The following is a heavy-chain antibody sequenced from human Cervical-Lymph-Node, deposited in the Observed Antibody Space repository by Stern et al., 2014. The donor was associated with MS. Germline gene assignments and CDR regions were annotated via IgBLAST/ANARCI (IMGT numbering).Heavy chain of an antibody. CDR1: GFTFSHYS. Sequence: VQLVESGGGPVKPGESLRLSCDASGFTFSHYSINWVRQAPGKGLEWISSISNNSTHTYYADSVEGRFTISRDSAKDSVSLHMVSLRAEDTAVYYCARARVGDYARSPHLDSWGQGTLVTVSS. CDR2: ISNNSTHT. V-gene: IGHV3-21*01. J-gene: IGHJ4*02. D-gene: IGHD4-17*01. CDR3: ARARVGDYARSPHLDS.